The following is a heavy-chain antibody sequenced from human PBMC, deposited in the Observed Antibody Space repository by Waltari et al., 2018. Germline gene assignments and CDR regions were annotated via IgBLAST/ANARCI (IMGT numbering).Heavy chain of an antibody. J-gene: IGHJ4*02. CDR3: ARVPQSGSYGGAFDY. CDR2: IIPIFGTA. CDR1: GGTFSSYA. Sequence: QVQLVQSGAEVKKPGSSVKVSCKASGGTFSSYAISWVRQAPGQGLEWMGGIIPIFGTANYAQKSQGRVTITADESTSTAYMELSSLRAEDTAGYYCARVPQSGSYGGAFDYWGQGTLVTVSS. D-gene: IGHD1-26*01. V-gene: IGHV1-69*01.